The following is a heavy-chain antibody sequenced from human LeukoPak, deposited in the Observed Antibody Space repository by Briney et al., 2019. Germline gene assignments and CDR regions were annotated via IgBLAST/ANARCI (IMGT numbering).Heavy chain of an antibody. V-gene: IGHV4-39*07. Sequence: SETLSLTCTVSGGSISSSSYYWGWIRQPPGKGLEWIGSIYYSGSTYYNPSLKSRVTISVDTSKNQFSLKLSSVTAEDTALYYCAKSSGSVRHFYYYYMDVWGKGTTVTVSS. CDR3: AKSSGSVRHFYYYYMDV. CDR1: GGSISSSSYY. J-gene: IGHJ6*03. D-gene: IGHD1-26*01. CDR2: IYYSGST.